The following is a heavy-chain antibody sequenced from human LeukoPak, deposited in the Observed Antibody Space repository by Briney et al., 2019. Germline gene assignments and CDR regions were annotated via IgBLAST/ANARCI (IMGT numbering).Heavy chain of an antibody. J-gene: IGHJ4*02. D-gene: IGHD1-1*01. V-gene: IGHV4-59*01. CDR2: IYYSGST. Sequence: SSETLSLTCAVSGGSISPYYWSWIRQPPGKGLEWIGYIYYSGSTNYNPSLKSRVTISIDTSKNQFSLKLSSVTAADTAMYYCAQYIRDSGTYNFDYWGQGTLVTVSS. CDR3: AQYIRDSGTYNFDY. CDR1: GGSISPYY.